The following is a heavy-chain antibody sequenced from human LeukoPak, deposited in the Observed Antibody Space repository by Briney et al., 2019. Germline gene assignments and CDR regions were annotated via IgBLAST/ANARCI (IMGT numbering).Heavy chain of an antibody. CDR1: GGSISSYY. Sequence: SETLSLTCTVSGGSISSYYWSWIRQPPGKGLEWIGYIYYSGSTNYNPSLKSRVTISVDTSKNQFSLKLSSVTAADTAVYYCARGSYCSSTSCLYYYYYMDVWGKGTTVTVSS. J-gene: IGHJ6*03. CDR3: ARGSYCSSTSCLYYYYYMDV. D-gene: IGHD2-2*01. V-gene: IGHV4-59*01. CDR2: IYYSGST.